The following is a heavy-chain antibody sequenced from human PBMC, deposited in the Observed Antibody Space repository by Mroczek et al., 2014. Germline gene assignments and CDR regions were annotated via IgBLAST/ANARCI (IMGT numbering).Heavy chain of an antibody. Sequence: EVQLVEVWGEAWYSLGGSLRLSCAASGFTFSSYAMSWVRQAPGKGLEWVSAISGSGGSTYYADSVKGRFTISRDNSKNTLYLQMNSLRAEDTAVYYCTKGHSPYSSGWYKVHGIVDYWGQGTLVTVSS. D-gene: IGHD6-19*01. J-gene: IGHJ4*02. CDR1: GFTFSSYA. CDR3: TKGHSPYSSGWYKVHGIVDY. V-gene: IGHV3-23*04. CDR2: ISGSGGST.